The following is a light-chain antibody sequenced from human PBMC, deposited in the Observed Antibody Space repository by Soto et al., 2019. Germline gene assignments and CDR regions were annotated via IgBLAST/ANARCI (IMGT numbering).Light chain of an antibody. CDR1: QVIGSRY. V-gene: IGKV3-20*01. CDR3: QQFGSSIPHT. CDR2: GAS. Sequence: EIVMTQSPGTLSLSPGERATISCRASQVIGSRYLAWYHQKYGQAPRLLIYGASSRATGIPDRFSGSGSGTDFTLTISRLEPEAFGVYYCQQFGSSIPHTFGQGTKLEI. J-gene: IGKJ2*01.